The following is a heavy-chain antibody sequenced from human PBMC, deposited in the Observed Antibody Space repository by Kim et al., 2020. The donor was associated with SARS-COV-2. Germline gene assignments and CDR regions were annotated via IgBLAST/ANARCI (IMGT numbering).Heavy chain of an antibody. CDR1: GFTFDDYA. Sequence: GGSLRLSCAASGFTFDDYAMHWVRQAPGKGLEWVSGISWNSGSIGYADSVTGRFTIDRDKAKNSLYLQMNSLRAEDTALYDCANDVRAEGASVFALDY. V-gene: IGHV3-9*01. J-gene: IGHJ4*01. CDR2: ISWNSGSI. CDR3: ANDVRAEGASVFALDY. D-gene: IGHD3-10*02.